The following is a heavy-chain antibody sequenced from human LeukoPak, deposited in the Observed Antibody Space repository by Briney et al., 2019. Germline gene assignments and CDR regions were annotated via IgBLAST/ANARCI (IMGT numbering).Heavy chain of an antibody. CDR1: GYTFTGYY. CDR3: ARGVDAALGAFDV. J-gene: IGHJ3*01. V-gene: IGHV1-46*01. Sequence: GASVKVSCKASGYTFTGYYIHWVRQAPGQGLEWMGIINPTAGSTSYAQKFQGGVTMTRDTSTSTVYMELSSLRSEDAAVYYCARGVDAALGAFDVWGQGTMVTVSS. CDR2: INPTAGST. D-gene: IGHD5-18*01.